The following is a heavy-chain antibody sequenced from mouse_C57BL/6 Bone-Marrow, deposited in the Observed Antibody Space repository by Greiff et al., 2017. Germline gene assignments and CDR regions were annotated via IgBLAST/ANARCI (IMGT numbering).Heavy chain of an antibody. J-gene: IGHJ2*01. Sequence: QVQLKESGPGLVQPSQSLSITCTVSGFSLTSYGVHWVRQSPGKGLEWLGVIWSGGSTDYNAAFISSLSISKDNSKSQVFFKMNSLQADDTAIYYCASPSAGGYWGQGTTLTVSS. D-gene: IGHD4-1*01. CDR2: IWSGGST. CDR1: GFSLTSYG. CDR3: ASPSAGGY. V-gene: IGHV2-2*01.